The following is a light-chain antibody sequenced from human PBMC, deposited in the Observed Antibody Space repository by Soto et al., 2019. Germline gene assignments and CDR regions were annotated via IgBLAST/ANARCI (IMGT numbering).Light chain of an antibody. V-gene: IGLV2-14*01. CDR3: SSYTSSSNYV. CDR1: SSDVGGHNY. Sequence: QSMLRHPASVSWSPGQSITISCTGTSSDVGGHNYVSWYQQHPGRVPKLMIYEVGNRPSGVSNRFSGSKSGNTASLTISGLQTEEEADYYCSSYTSSSNYVFGTGTKVTVL. J-gene: IGLJ1*01. CDR2: EVG.